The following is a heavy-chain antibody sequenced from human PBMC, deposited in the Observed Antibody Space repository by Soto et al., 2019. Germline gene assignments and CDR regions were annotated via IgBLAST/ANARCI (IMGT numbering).Heavy chain of an antibody. CDR1: GCTFSSYA. D-gene: IGHD5-18*01. J-gene: IGHJ4*02. V-gene: IGHV3-23*01. CDR3: AKAFRRSYGGPYDY. Sequence: PGGSLRLSCAASGCTFSSYAMSWVRQAPGKGLEWVSAISGSGGSTYYADSVKGRFTISRDNSKNTLYLQMNSLRAEDTAVYYCAKAFRRSYGGPYDYWGQGTLVTVSS. CDR2: ISGSGGST.